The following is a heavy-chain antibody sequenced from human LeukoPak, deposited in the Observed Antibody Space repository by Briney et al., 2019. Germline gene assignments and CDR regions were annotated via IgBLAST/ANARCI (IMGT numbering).Heavy chain of an antibody. CDR3: AREPHYDLLTGYALGYLDL. V-gene: IGHV1-2*02. J-gene: IGHJ2*01. CDR2: INSNNGDT. D-gene: IGHD3-9*01. Sequence: GASVQVSCKASGYTFTGYYMRWVRQAPGQGLEWMGWINSNNGDTNYAQKFQGRVTMTRDTSISTAYMELSRLRSDDTAVYYCAREPHYDLLTGYALGYLDLWGRGTLLTVSS. CDR1: GYTFTGYY.